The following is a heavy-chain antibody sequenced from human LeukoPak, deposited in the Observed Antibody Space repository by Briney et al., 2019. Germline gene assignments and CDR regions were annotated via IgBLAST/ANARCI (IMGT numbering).Heavy chain of an antibody. CDR1: GFTVSSNY. J-gene: IGHJ6*02. V-gene: IGHV3-53*04. Sequence: GGSLRLSCAASGFTVSSNYMRWVRQAPGKGLEWVSVIYSGGSTYYADSVKGRFTISRHNSKSTLYLQMNSLRAEDTAVYYCARADEYYYYGMDVWGQGTTVTVSS. CDR3: ARADEYYYYGMDV. CDR2: IYSGGST.